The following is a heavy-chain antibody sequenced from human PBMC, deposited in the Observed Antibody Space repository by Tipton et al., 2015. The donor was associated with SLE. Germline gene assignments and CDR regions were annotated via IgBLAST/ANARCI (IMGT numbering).Heavy chain of an antibody. CDR3: ARAHLTHCSGGSCYSLDYYYYGMDV. CDR1: GGSFSGYY. D-gene: IGHD2-15*01. J-gene: IGHJ6*02. V-gene: IGHV4-34*01. CDR2: INHSGST. Sequence: LRLSCAVYGGSFSGYYWSWIRQPPGKGLEWIGEINHSGSTNYNPSLKSRVTISVDTSKNQFSLKLSSVTAADTAVYYCARAHLTHCSGGSCYSLDYYYYGMDVWGQGTTVTVSS.